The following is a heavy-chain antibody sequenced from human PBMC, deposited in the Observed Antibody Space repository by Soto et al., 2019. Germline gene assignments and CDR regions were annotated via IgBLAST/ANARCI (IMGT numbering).Heavy chain of an antibody. V-gene: IGHV3-23*01. CDR2: ISGSGGST. CDR3: AKLGGPLGYCSSTSCYNPNNWFDP. CDR1: GFTFSSYA. D-gene: IGHD2-2*02. J-gene: IGHJ5*02. Sequence: GGSLRLSCAASGFTFSSYAMHWVRQAPGKGLEWVSAISGSGGSTYYADSVKGRFTISRDNSKNTLYLQMNSLRAEDTAVYYCAKLGGPLGYCSSTSCYNPNNWFDPWGQGTLVTVSS.